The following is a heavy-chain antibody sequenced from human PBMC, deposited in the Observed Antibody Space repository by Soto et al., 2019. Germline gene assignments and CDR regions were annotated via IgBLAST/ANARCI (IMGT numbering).Heavy chain of an antibody. J-gene: IGHJ4*02. CDR1: GYIFTDYG. CDR3: GRDPIGFRSGWLDY. Sequence: ASVKVSCKASGYIFTDYGIHWVRQAPGQGLEWMGWINTGNGDTKYSQKFQGRVTITRETSATTGYMELNSLRSEDTAVYYCGRDPIGFRSGWLDYWGQGTLVTV. CDR2: INTGNGDT. V-gene: IGHV1-3*04. D-gene: IGHD6-13*01.